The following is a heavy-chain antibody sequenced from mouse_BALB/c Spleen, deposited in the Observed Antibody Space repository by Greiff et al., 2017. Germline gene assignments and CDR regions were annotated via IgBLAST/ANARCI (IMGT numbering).Heavy chain of an antibody. CDR2: ISSGGSYT. Sequence: EVQLQESGGGLVKPGGSLKLSCAASGFTFSSYAMSWVRQTPEKRLEWVATISSGGSYTYYPDSVKGRFTISRDNAKNTLYLQMSSLRSEDTAMYYCARHVDVTTGFAYWGQGTLVTVSA. CDR3: ARHVDVTTGFAY. D-gene: IGHD1-1*01. V-gene: IGHV5-9-3*01. J-gene: IGHJ3*01. CDR1: GFTFSSYA.